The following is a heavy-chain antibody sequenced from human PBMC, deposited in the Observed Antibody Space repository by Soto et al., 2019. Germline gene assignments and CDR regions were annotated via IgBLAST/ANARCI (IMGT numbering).Heavy chain of an antibody. J-gene: IGHJ4*02. CDR3: ARRDYYDSTGFFES. Sequence: SETLCLTCAVSGDSLSGDNWWSWVRQPPGKGLEWIGEIHHSGSTNYNPSLKSRVTISVDKSKNQFSLRLSSVTAADTAVYYCARRDYYDSTGFFESWGQGTLVTVSS. CDR1: GDSLSGDNW. V-gene: IGHV4-4*02. D-gene: IGHD3-22*01. CDR2: IHHSGST.